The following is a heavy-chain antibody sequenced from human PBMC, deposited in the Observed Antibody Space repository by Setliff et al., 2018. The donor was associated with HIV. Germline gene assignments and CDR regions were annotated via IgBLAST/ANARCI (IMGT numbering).Heavy chain of an antibody. J-gene: IGHJ6*03. V-gene: IGHV4-59*08. Sequence: SETLSLTCNVYGGSFSGDSWNWIRQPPGKGLEWIAIAHSSGNTYYNPSLESRVSIAVDMSKSQLSLNLTSVTAADTAVYYCARQAGTYWGFVYYMDVCGKGTTVTVSS. D-gene: IGHD7-27*01. CDR2: AHSSGNT. CDR1: GGSFSGDS. CDR3: ARQAGTYWGFVYYMDV.